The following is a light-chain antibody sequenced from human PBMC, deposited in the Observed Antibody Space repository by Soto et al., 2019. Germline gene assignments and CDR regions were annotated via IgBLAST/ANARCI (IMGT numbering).Light chain of an antibody. J-gene: IGLJ1*01. Sequence: ALTQPASVSGSPGQSITISCTGTSXDIGDNKFVSWYQQYPGRAPKVIIYEVSNRPSEVSVRFSGSKSGNTASLTVSGLRAEDEADYYCIAYTNTGARVFGTGTKVTVL. CDR3: IAYTNTGARV. V-gene: IGLV2-14*01. CDR1: SXDIGDNKF. CDR2: EVS.